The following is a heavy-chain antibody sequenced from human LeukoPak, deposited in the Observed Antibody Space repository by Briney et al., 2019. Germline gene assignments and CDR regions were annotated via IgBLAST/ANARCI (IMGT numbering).Heavy chain of an antibody. CDR1: GGSISSYY. Sequence: SETLSLTCTVSGGSISSYYWSWIRQPAGKGLEWIGRIYTSGSTNYDPSLKSRVTISVDTSKNQFSLKLSSVTAADTAVYYCARRRAAAGTSNWFDPWGQGTLVTVSS. V-gene: IGHV4-4*07. D-gene: IGHD6-13*01. CDR2: IYTSGST. CDR3: ARRRAAAGTSNWFDP. J-gene: IGHJ5*02.